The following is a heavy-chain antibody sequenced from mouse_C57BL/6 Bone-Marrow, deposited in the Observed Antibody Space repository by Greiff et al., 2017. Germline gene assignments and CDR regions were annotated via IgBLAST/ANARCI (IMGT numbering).Heavy chain of an antibody. V-gene: IGHV1-54*01. CDR1: GYAFTNYL. CDR3: ARSGYYYGSSSRPGFAY. D-gene: IGHD1-1*01. Sequence: QVQLQQSGAELVRPGTSVKVSCKASGYAFTNYLIEWVKQRPGQGLEWIGVINPGSGGTNYNEKFKGKATLTADKSSSTAYMQLSSLTSEDSAVYFCARSGYYYGSSSRPGFAYWGQGTLVTVSA. J-gene: IGHJ3*01. CDR2: INPGSGGT.